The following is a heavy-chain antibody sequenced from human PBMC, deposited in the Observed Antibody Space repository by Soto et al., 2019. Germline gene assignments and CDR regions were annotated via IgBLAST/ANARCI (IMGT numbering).Heavy chain of an antibody. Sequence: PGGSLRLSCEASGFTFSRVSRNWVRQVPGKGLEWVASISSASSETWYADSAKGRFIISSDNAQNSLFLQMNTLRPEDSAIYYCARVAYWGPGTQVTVSS. J-gene: IGHJ4*02. CDR1: GFTFSRVS. V-gene: IGHV3-21*01. CDR2: ISSASSET. CDR3: ARVAY.